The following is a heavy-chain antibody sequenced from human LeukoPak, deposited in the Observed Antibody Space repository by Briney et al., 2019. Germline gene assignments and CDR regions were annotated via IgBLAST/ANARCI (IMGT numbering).Heavy chain of an antibody. D-gene: IGHD3-3*01. CDR1: GFTFSSYG. CDR3: AKDLWSGYFRFDY. V-gene: IGHV3-30*02. J-gene: IGHJ4*02. CDR2: IRYDGSNK. Sequence: GGSLRLSCAASGFTFSSYGMHWVRQAPGKGLEWVAFIRYDGSNKYYADSVKGRFTISRDNSKNTLYLQMNSLRAEGTAVYYCAKDLWSGYFRFDYWGQGTLVTVSS.